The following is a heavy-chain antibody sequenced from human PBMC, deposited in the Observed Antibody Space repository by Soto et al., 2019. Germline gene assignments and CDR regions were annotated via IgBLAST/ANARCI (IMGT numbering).Heavy chain of an antibody. CDR1: GFPFGIDG. CDR3: AKETVEYYFDY. Sequence: GGSLRLGCAACGFPFGIDGMHWVRQAPGKGLEWVAVISYDGSNKYYADSVKGRFTISRDNSKNTLYLQMNSLRGEDTAVYYCAKETVEYYFDYWGQGT. J-gene: IGHJ4*02. V-gene: IGHV3-30*18. CDR2: ISYDGSNK. D-gene: IGHD3-3*01.